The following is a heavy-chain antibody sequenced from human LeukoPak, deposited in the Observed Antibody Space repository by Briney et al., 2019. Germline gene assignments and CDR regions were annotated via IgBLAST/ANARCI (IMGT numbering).Heavy chain of an antibody. CDR2: IYHSGST. D-gene: IGHD3-22*01. V-gene: IGHV4-59*01. CDR3: ARVRIYYDSSGYLPRFDP. Sequence: PSETLSLTCTVSGGSISSYYWSWIRQPPGKGLEWIGYIYHSGSTNYNPSLKSRVTISVDTSKNQFSLKLSSVTAADTAVYYCARVRIYYDSSGYLPRFDPWGQGTLVTVSS. CDR1: GGSISSYY. J-gene: IGHJ5*02.